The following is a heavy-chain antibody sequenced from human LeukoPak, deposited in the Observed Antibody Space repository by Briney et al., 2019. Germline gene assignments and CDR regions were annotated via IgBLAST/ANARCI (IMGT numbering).Heavy chain of an antibody. D-gene: IGHD3-22*01. CDR1: TFTFPNYA. Sequence: GGPLRLSCSPSTFTFPNYAMSWVRQAPGKGLEWVSGITTRDDRTTYADSVKRRFTISRDKSKKTLYLQMNSLRADDTAVYFCANTYYDSSPLDPWGQGTLVTVSS. V-gene: IGHV3-23*01. J-gene: IGHJ5*02. CDR2: ITTRDDRT. CDR3: ANTYYDSSPLDP.